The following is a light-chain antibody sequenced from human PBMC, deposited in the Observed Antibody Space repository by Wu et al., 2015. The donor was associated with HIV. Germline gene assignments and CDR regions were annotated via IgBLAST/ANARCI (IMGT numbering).Light chain of an antibody. CDR1: QDLGTY. J-gene: IGKJ1*01. Sequence: QLTQSPTSLSASVGDRVTMTCRASQDLGTYLAWYQQKPGKAPKLLIYAASTLESGAPSRFSGSGSGTDFTLTISSLQPEDVATYYCQKYNSASWTFGQGTKVEIK. CDR3: QKYNSASWT. V-gene: IGKV1-9*01. CDR2: AAS.